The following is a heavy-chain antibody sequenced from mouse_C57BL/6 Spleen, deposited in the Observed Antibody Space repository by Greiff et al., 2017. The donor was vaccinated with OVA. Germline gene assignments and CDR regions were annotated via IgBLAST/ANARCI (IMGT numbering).Heavy chain of an antibody. CDR1: GFSLTSYG. V-gene: IGHV2-5*01. J-gene: IGHJ4*01. CDR2: IWRGGST. CDR3: AKKGWVAPYAMDY. D-gene: IGHD1-1*02. Sequence: QVQLQQSGPGLVQPSQSLSITCTVSGFSLTSYGVHWVRQSPGKGLEWLGVIWRGGSTDYNAAFMSRLSITKDNSKSQVFFKMNSLQADDTAIYYCAKKGWVAPYAMDYWGQGTSVTVSS.